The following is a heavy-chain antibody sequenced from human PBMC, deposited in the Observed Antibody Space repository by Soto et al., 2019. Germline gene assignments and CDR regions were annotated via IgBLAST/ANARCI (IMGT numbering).Heavy chain of an antibody. D-gene: IGHD2-15*01. Sequence: PGGSLRLSCAASGFTFSSYAMNWVRQAPGKGLEWVSTIDYTGGYSYYADSVKGRFTISRDNSQKTLDLQMNSLKAEDTAIYYCARDRVVVAPRAWFDPWGQGTLVTVPQ. CDR1: GFTFSSYA. V-gene: IGHV3-23*01. CDR2: IDYTGGYS. J-gene: IGHJ5*02. CDR3: ARDRVVVAPRAWFDP.